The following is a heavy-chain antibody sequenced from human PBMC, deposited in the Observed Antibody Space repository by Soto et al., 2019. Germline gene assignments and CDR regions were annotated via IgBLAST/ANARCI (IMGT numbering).Heavy chain of an antibody. V-gene: IGHV3-9*01. CDR1: GFTFDDYA. Sequence: EVPLVESGGGLVQPGRSLRLSCAASGFTFDDYAMHWVRQAPGKGLEWVSGISWNSGSIGYADSVKGRFTISRDNAKNSLYLQMNSLRAEDTALYYCAKDTGPDIVTGIPYGMDVWGQGTTVTVSS. CDR2: ISWNSGSI. D-gene: IGHD3-9*01. CDR3: AKDTGPDIVTGIPYGMDV. J-gene: IGHJ6*02.